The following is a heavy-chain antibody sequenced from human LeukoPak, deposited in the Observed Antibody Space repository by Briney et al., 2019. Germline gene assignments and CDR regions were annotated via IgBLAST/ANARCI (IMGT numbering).Heavy chain of an antibody. J-gene: IGHJ4*02. CDR1: GYTFTIYG. Sequence: ASVKVSCKASGYTFTIYGISWVRQAPGQGLEWMGWISAYNGNTNYAQKLQGRVTMTTDTSTSTAYMELRSLRSDDTAVYYCARDWAYYDSSGYYLGGYYFDYWGQGTLVTVSS. CDR2: ISAYNGNT. D-gene: IGHD3-22*01. V-gene: IGHV1-18*01. CDR3: ARDWAYYDSSGYYLGGYYFDY.